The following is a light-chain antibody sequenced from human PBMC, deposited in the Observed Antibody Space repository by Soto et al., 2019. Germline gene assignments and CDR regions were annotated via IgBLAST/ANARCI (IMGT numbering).Light chain of an antibody. J-gene: IGLJ1*01. CDR2: EVN. V-gene: IGLV2-14*01. Sequence: QSVLTQPASVSGTPGQSITISCTGSNSDVGIYDFVSWYQHHPGRAPKLIVSEVNHRPSGVSNRFSGSKSGNTASLTISGLQSEDEADYYCISYTSDDVRYVFGTGTKVPVL. CDR1: NSDVGIYDF. CDR3: ISYTSDDVRYV.